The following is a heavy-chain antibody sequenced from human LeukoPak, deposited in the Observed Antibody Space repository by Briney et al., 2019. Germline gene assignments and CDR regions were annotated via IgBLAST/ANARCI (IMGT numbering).Heavy chain of an antibody. CDR2: ISYDGSNK. J-gene: IGHJ4*02. CDR3: ARDNYGFDY. V-gene: IGHV3-30-3*01. CDR1: GFTFSTYA. Sequence: GRSLRLSCAASGFTFSTYAMHWVRQAPGKGLEWVAVISYDGSNKYYADSVKGRLTISRDNSKNTLYLQMNSLRAEDTAVYYCARDNYGFDYWGQGTLVTVSS. D-gene: IGHD3-10*01.